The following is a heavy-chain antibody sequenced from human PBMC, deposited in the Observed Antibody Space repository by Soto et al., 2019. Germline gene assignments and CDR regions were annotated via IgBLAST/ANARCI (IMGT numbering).Heavy chain of an antibody. J-gene: IGHJ6*02. CDR3: ARKKSIAARYYYYGMDV. CDR2: ISYDGSNK. D-gene: IGHD6-6*01. V-gene: IGHV3-30-3*01. CDR1: GFTFNSYA. Sequence: PGGSLRIACAASGFTFNSYAMHWVRQAPGKGLEWVAVISYDGSNKYYADSVKGRFTISRDNSKNTLYLQMNSLRAEDTAVYYCARKKSIAARYYYYGMDVWGQGTTVTVSS.